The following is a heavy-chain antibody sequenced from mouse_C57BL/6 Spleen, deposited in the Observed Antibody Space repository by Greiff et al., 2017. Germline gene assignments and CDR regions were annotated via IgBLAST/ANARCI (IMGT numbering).Heavy chain of an antibody. CDR3: ARDGNYYGPFAY. CDR1: GYSITSGYY. J-gene: IGHJ3*01. D-gene: IGHD1-2*01. Sequence: DVQLQESGPGLVKPSQSLSLTCSVTGYSITSGYYWNWIRQFPGNKLEWMGYISYDGSNNYNPSLKNRISITRDTSKNQFFLKLNSVTTEDTATYYCARDGNYYGPFAYWGQGTLVTVSA. CDR2: ISYDGSN. V-gene: IGHV3-6*01.